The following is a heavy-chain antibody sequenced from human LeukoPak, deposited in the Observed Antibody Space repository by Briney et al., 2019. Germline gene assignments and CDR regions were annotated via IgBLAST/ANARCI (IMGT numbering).Heavy chain of an antibody. CDR3: ARDRFDYVWGSYRRYYFDY. V-gene: IGHV3-30*04. J-gene: IGHJ4*02. CDR1: GFTFSSYA. D-gene: IGHD3-16*02. Sequence: GGSLRLSCAASGFTFSSYAMHWVRQAPGKGLEWVAVISYDGSNKYYADSVKGRFTISRDNAKNSLYLQMNSLRAEDTAVYYCARDRFDYVWGSYRRYYFDYWGQGTLVTVSS. CDR2: ISYDGSNK.